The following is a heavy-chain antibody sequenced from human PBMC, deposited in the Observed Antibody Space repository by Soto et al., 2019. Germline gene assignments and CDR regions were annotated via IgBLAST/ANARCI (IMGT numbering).Heavy chain of an antibody. J-gene: IGHJ6*02. V-gene: IGHV3-43*01. Sequence: GGSLRLSCAASGFTFDDYTMHWVRQAPGKGLEWVSLISWDGGSTYYADSVKGRFTISRDNSKNSLYLQMNSLRTGDTAFYYCAKDIDVGSGWFGSTGYYGMDVWGQGTTVTVSS. CDR3: AKDIDVGSGWFGSTGYYGMDV. CDR2: ISWDGGST. CDR1: GFTFDDYT. D-gene: IGHD6-19*01.